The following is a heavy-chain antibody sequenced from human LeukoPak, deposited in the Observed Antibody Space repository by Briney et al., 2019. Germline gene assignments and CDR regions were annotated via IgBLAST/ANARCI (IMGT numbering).Heavy chain of an antibody. CDR1: GFTFSNYA. V-gene: IGHV3-23*01. D-gene: IGHD1-1*01. J-gene: IGHJ4*02. CDR3: ANTAKTDDADY. Sequence: GGSLRLSCAASGFTFSNYAVNWVRQAPGKGLEWVSSISGSARNTYYADSVKGRFTISRDNSKNTLYLQMNNLRAEDAALYFCANTAKTDDADYWGQGTLVTVSS. CDR2: ISGSARNT.